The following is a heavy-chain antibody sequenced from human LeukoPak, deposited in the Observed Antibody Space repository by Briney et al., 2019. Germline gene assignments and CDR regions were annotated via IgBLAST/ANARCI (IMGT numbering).Heavy chain of an antibody. CDR3: ARGISDFCSGYYLYFDY. Sequence: PSETLSLTCAVYGGSFSGYYWSWIRQPPGKGLEWIGELNHSGSTNYNPSLKSRVTISVDTSKNQFSLKLSSVTAADTAVYYCARGISDFCSGYYLYFDYWGQGTLVTVSS. D-gene: IGHD3-3*01. CDR2: LNHSGST. J-gene: IGHJ4*02. V-gene: IGHV4-34*01. CDR1: GGSFSGYY.